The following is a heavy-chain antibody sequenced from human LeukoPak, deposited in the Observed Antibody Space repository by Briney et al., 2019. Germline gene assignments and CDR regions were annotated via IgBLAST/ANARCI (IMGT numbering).Heavy chain of an antibody. D-gene: IGHD3-9*01. V-gene: IGHV4-31*03. J-gene: IGHJ4*02. CDR2: IYYSGST. Sequence: PSQTLSLTCTVSGGSISSGGYYWSWIRQHPGKGLEWIGYIYYSGSTYYNPSLKSRVTISVDTSKNQSSLKLSSVTAADTAVYYCARGNDILTAADYWGQGTLVTVSS. CDR1: GGSISSGGYY. CDR3: ARGNDILTAADY.